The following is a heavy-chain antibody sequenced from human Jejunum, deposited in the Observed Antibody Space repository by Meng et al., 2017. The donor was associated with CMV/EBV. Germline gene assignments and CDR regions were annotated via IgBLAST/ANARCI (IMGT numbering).Heavy chain of an antibody. CDR2: VYMSGST. CDR1: GGSISGYY. D-gene: IGHD6-13*01. Sequence: ESGPGRVKPSGPLSLTCTVSGGSISGYYWNWIRQPAGKGLEWIGRVYMSGSTNYNPSLRSRVAMSVDTSKTQFSLRLTSVTAADTAVYYCARDRMAAPGTFEYWGQGTLVTVSS. V-gene: IGHV4-4*07. J-gene: IGHJ4*02. CDR3: ARDRMAAPGTFEY.